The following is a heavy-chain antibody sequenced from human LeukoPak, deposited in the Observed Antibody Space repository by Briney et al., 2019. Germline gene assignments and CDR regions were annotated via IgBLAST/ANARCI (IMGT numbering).Heavy chain of an antibody. Sequence: GGSLRLSCAASGFTFINYWMHWVRQPPGKGLVWVSRIYVDGRTTNYADSVKGRFTISRDNAKNTVYLEMDSLSVEDTATYYCIRDFRSADLWGQGTLVTVTS. V-gene: IGHV3-74*01. J-gene: IGHJ5*02. CDR1: GFTFINYW. CDR2: IYVDGRTT. CDR3: IRDFRSADL.